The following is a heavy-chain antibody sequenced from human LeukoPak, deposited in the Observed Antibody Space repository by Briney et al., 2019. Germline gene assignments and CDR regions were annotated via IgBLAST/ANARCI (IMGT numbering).Heavy chain of an antibody. D-gene: IGHD6-19*01. V-gene: IGHV3-30*02. CDR3: AKDGRGWPNYYFDY. Sequence: GGSLRLSCAASGFTFSSYGMHWVRQAPGKGLEWVAFIRYDGSNKYYADSVKGRFTISRDNSKNTLYLQMNSLRAEDTAVYYCAKDGRGWPNYYFDYWGQGTLVTVPS. CDR2: IRYDGSNK. CDR1: GFTFSSYG. J-gene: IGHJ4*02.